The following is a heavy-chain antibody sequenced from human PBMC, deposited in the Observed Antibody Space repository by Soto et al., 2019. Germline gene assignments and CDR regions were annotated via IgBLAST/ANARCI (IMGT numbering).Heavy chain of an antibody. V-gene: IGHV1-46*01. J-gene: IGHJ4*02. CDR1: GYSLTGYY. CDR3: AREGSGSYLVL. Sequence: GASVKVSCKVSGYSLTGYYIHWVRQAPGQGLEWMGRINPSDGTSAYTQQFQGRFFMTRDTSTSTVFMELNSLKSQDTALYFCAREGSGSYLVLWGQGTLVTVSS. D-gene: IGHD3-22*01. CDR2: INPSDGTS.